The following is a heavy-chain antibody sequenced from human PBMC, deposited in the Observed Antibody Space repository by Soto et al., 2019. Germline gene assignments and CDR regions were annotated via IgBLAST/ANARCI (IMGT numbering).Heavy chain of an antibody. CDR1: GYTFTGYD. V-gene: IGHV1-8*01. Sequence: QVQLVQSGAEVKKPGAPVKVSCKASGYTFTGYDVNWVRQATGQGLEWVGWMNPNTGVAGFAQKFQGRVTLTGNTSITTAYMELSSLRSEDTAVYYCVRGLRRGYSVYWGQGTLVTVSS. CDR3: VRGLRRGYSVY. CDR2: MNPNTGVA. D-gene: IGHD2-2*03. J-gene: IGHJ4*02.